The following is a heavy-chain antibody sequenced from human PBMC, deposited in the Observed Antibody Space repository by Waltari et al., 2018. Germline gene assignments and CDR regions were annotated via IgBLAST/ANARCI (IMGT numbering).Heavy chain of an antibody. CDR3: ARDTTMVRGVIANWFDP. Sequence: QVQLQESGPGLVKPSETLSLTCTVSGGSISSYYWSWIRQPAGKGLEWIGRIYTSGSTNYTPSLKSRVTMSVDTSKNQFSLKLSSVTAADTAVYYCARDTTMVRGVIANWFDPWGQGTLVTVSS. V-gene: IGHV4-4*07. D-gene: IGHD3-10*01. J-gene: IGHJ5*02. CDR1: GGSISSYY. CDR2: IYTSGST.